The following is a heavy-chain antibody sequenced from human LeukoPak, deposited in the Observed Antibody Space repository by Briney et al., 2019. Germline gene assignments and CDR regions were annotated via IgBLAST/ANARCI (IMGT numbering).Heavy chain of an antibody. D-gene: IGHD3/OR15-3a*01. Sequence: GGSLRLSCAASGFTFSSYSMNWVRQAPGKGLEWVSYISRSGSTIFYADSAKGRFTISRDNAKNSVSLQMNSLRAEDTAVYFCARPTWTNYMDVWGKGTAVTISS. V-gene: IGHV3-48*04. CDR2: ISRSGSTI. J-gene: IGHJ6*03. CDR1: GFTFSSYS. CDR3: ARPTWTNYMDV.